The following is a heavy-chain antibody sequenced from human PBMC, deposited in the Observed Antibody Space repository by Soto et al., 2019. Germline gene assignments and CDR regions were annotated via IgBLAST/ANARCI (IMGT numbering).Heavy chain of an antibody. CDR3: AREGYYSGSGTYSPPRFYGMDV. J-gene: IGHJ6*02. Sequence: QAQLVQSGVEVKKAGASVKVSCKASGYTFSSYGISWARQAPGQGLEWMGWISDYNGNTQYAQKFQGRVFMTTDTATKTAYMELRGLRSADTAVYFCAREGYYSGSGTYSPPRFYGMDVWGQGTTVTVSS. D-gene: IGHD3-10*01. V-gene: IGHV1-18*01. CDR1: GYTFSSYG. CDR2: ISDYNGNT.